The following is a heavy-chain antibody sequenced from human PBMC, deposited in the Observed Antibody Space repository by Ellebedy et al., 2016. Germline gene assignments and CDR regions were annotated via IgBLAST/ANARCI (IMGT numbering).Heavy chain of an antibody. CDR2: ISGSGGST. Sequence: LSLTCAVSGGSISSSNWWSWVRQAPGKGLEWVSAISGSGGSTYHADSVKGRFTISRDNSKNTLYLQMNSLRAEDTAVYYCARDKGSSGWHSMDYWGQGTLVTVSS. J-gene: IGHJ4*02. CDR3: ARDKGSSGWHSMDY. V-gene: IGHV3-23*01. D-gene: IGHD6-19*01. CDR1: GGSISSSN.